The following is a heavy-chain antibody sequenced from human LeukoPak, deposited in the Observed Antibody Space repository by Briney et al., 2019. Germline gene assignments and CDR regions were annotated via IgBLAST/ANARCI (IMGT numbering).Heavy chain of an antibody. D-gene: IGHD2-2*01. CDR2: ITTSSYI. V-gene: IGHV3-21*01. Sequence: GGSLRLSCAASGFTFSRYEMNWVRQAPGKGLEWVSSITTSSYIYYADSVKGRFTISRDNAKNSLSLQMSSLRAEDTAVYYCARDREYVPDFWGQGTLVTVSS. CDR3: ARDREYVPDF. CDR1: GFTFSRYE. J-gene: IGHJ4*02.